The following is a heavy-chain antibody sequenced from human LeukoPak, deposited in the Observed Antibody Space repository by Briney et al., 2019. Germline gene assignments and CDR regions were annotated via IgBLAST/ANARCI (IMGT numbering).Heavy chain of an antibody. D-gene: IGHD5-18*01. CDR2: INHSGST. Sequence: SETLSLTCAVYGGSFSGYYWSWIRQPPGKGLEWIGEINHSGSTNYNPSLKSRVTISVDTSKNQFSLKLSSVTAADTAVYYCTSRGYSYGEAYWGQGTLVTVS. CDR1: GGSFSGYY. J-gene: IGHJ4*02. CDR3: TSRGYSYGEAY. V-gene: IGHV4-34*01.